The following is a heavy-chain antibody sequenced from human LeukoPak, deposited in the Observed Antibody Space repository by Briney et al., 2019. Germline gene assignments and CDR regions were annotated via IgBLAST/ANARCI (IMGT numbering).Heavy chain of an antibody. Sequence: GRSLRLSCAASGLTFSSYAMHWVRQAPGKGLEYVSAISSNGGSTYYANSVKGRFTISRDNSKNTLYLQMGSLRAEDMAVYYCARDQRVVTTPRGNWYFDLWGRGTLVTVSS. J-gene: IGHJ2*01. CDR2: ISSNGGST. CDR3: ARDQRVVTTPRGNWYFDL. D-gene: IGHD2-21*02. V-gene: IGHV3-64*01. CDR1: GLTFSSYA.